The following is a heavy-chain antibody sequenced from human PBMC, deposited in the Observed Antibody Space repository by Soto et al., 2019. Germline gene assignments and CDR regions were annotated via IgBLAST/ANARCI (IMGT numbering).Heavy chain of an antibody. J-gene: IGHJ6*02. CDR2: MYYSGTT. V-gene: IGHV4-39*01. D-gene: IGHD3-3*01. CDR3: ARHMEAGYDSWSGLFADSGYYYYGMDV. Sequence: QLQLQESGPELVKPSETLSLTCTVSGFSISSSRYFWGWIRQPPGKGLEWIGSMYYSGTTYYNPSLKSRVTISVDTSKNQFFLKLNSVTAADTAVYYCARHMEAGYDSWSGLFADSGYYYYGMDVWGQGTTVTVSS. CDR1: GFSISSSRYF.